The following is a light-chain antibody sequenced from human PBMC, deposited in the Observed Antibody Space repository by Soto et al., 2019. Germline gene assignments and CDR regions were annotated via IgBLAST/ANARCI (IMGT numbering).Light chain of an antibody. CDR2: AAS. Sequence: IEFTQSPSSLSASVGDRVTISCRSSQGNNSFVAWYQQKSGKAPKLLIYAASTLQSGVPSRFSGSGSGTDFTLTISSLQPEDFATYHCQQSYSDSWTFGQGTKV. J-gene: IGKJ1*01. V-gene: IGKV1-9*01. CDR3: QQSYSDSWT. CDR1: QGNNSF.